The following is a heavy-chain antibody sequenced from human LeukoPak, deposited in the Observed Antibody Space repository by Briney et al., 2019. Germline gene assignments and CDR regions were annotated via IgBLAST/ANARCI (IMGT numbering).Heavy chain of an antibody. CDR3: ATDIAARQPLAFDY. V-gene: IGHV3-9*01. J-gene: IGHJ4*02. Sequence: GGSLRLSCAVSGFTFDDYAMHWVRQAPGEGVEWVSVISWNRGSIGYADSVKCRFTISRDNATHSLYMQIHSLRAEDTALYSCATDIAARQPLAFDYWGQGTLVTVSS. D-gene: IGHD6-6*01. CDR1: GFTFDDYA. CDR2: ISWNRGSI.